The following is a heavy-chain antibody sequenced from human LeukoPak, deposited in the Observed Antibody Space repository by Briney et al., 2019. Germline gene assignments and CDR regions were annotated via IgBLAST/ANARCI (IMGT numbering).Heavy chain of an antibody. J-gene: IGHJ5*02. D-gene: IGHD1-26*01. CDR2: IYYSGRT. CDR1: GGSISSSSDF. V-gene: IGHV4-39*01. Sequence: SETLSLTCTVSGGSISSSSDFWGWIRQPPGKGLEWIGSIYYSGRTYNNPSLKSRVTISVDTSKNQFSLKLSSVTAADTAVYYCARHVVGTTHPYWFDPWGQGTLVIVSS. CDR3: ARHVVGTTHPYWFDP.